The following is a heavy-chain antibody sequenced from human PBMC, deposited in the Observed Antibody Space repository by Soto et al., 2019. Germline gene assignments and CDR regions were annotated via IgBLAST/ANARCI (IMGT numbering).Heavy chain of an antibody. CDR1: GYTFTSYD. V-gene: IGHV1-8*01. CDR2: MNPNSGNT. Sequence: ASVKVSCKASGYTFTSYDINWVRQATGQGLEWMGWMNPNSGNTGYAQKFQGRVTMTRNTSISTAYMELSSLRSEDTAVYYCARAGVLLWFGELFHNWFDPWGQGTLVTVSS. CDR3: ARAGVLLWFGELFHNWFDP. D-gene: IGHD3-10*01. J-gene: IGHJ5*02.